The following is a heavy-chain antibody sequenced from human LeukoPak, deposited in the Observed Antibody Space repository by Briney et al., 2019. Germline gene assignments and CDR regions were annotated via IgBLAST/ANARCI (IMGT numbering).Heavy chain of an antibody. CDR1: SASISNYY. J-gene: IGHJ4*02. V-gene: IGHV4-59*01. Sequence: PSETLSLTCTVSSASISNYYWSWIRQPPGKGLEWIGYIYHSGTSNYNPSLKSRVTMSVDTSKSQFSLSLSSVTTADTAVYFCAKAAKYYYGSETYYYFDYWGQGILVTVSS. CDR3: AKAAKYYYGSETYYYFDY. D-gene: IGHD3-10*01. CDR2: IYHSGTS.